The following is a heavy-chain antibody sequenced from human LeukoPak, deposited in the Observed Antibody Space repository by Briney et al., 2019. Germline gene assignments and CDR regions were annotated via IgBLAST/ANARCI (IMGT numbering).Heavy chain of an antibody. D-gene: IGHD5-12*01. J-gene: IGHJ3*02. CDR2: IKQDGSEE. V-gene: IGHV3-7*01. Sequence: GGSLRLSCAVSGVNFSSYWMSWVRQAPGKGLEWVANIKQDGSEEYYVDSVKGRFTISTDNAKNSLYLQMNSLRAEDTAVYYCARDLRRYSGYEIVGRFGAFDIWGQGTMVTVSS. CDR1: GVNFSSYW. CDR3: ARDLRRYSGYEIVGRFGAFDI.